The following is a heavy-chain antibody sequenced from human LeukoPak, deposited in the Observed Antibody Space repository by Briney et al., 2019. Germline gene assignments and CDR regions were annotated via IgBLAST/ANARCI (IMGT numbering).Heavy chain of an antibody. CDR3: ARGGGPYDSSGYFI. CDR2: INHSGST. Sequence: PSETLSLTCAVYGGSFSGYYWSWIRQPPGKGLEWIGGINHSGSTNYNPSLKSRVTISVDTSKNQFSLKLSSVTAADTAVYYCARGGGPYDSSGYFIWGQGTMVTVSS. CDR1: GGSFSGYY. D-gene: IGHD3-22*01. J-gene: IGHJ3*02. V-gene: IGHV4-34*01.